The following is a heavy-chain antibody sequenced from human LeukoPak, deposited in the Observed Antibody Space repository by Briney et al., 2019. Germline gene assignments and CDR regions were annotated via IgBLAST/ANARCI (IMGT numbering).Heavy chain of an antibody. CDR1: GFTFSNFG. V-gene: IGHV3-33*06. J-gene: IGHJ4*02. D-gene: IGHD6-13*01. CDR3: VKEAVRAAGSYFDY. CDR2: VWNDGSNQ. Sequence: QPGRSLRLSCAASGFTFSNFGMHWVRQAPGRGLEWVAVVWNDGSNQYYVDSVKGRFTISRDNSRNMLYLQMNSLRAEDTAVYYCVKEAVRAAGSYFDYWGQGTLVTVSP.